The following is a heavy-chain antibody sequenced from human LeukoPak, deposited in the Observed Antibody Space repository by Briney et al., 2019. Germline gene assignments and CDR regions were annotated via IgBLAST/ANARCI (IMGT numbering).Heavy chain of an antibody. Sequence: GASVKVSCKASGYTFTSYGISWVRQAPGQGLEWMGWISAYNGNTNYAQKLQGRVTMTTDTSTSTAYMELRSLRSDDTAVYYCARDRRWVGGPAATLRPFDYWGQGTLVTVSS. CDR3: ARDRRWVGGPAATLRPFDY. V-gene: IGHV1-18*01. D-gene: IGHD2-2*01. J-gene: IGHJ4*02. CDR1: GYTFTSYG. CDR2: ISAYNGNT.